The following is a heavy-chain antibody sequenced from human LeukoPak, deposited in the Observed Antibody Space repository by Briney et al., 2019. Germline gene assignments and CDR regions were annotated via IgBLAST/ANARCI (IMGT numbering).Heavy chain of an antibody. J-gene: IGHJ5*02. CDR3: TRAAAGTMVGWFDP. Sequence: PGRSLRLSCTASGFTFRDYAMSWVRQAPGKGLEWVGFIRSKAYGGTTEYAASVKGRFTISRDDSKSIAYLQMNSLKTEDTAVYYCTRAAAGTMVGWFDPWGQGTLVTVSS. CDR1: GFTFRDYA. V-gene: IGHV3-49*04. CDR2: IRSKAYGGTT. D-gene: IGHD6-13*01.